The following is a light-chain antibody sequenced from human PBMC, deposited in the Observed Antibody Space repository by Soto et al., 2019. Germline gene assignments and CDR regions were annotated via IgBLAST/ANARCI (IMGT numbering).Light chain of an antibody. CDR3: QQYGSSGT. Sequence: EIVMTQSPATLSVSPGERATLSRRASQYVGSNLAWYQQKPGQAPRLLIFGASTRATGIPARFSGSGSETEFTLTISRLEPEDFAVYYCQQYGSSGTFGQGTKVDIK. CDR1: QYVGSN. J-gene: IGKJ1*01. V-gene: IGKV3-15*01. CDR2: GAS.